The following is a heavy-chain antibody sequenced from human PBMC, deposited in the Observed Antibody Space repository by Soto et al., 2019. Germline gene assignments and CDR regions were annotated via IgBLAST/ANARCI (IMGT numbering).Heavy chain of an antibody. J-gene: IGHJ4*02. D-gene: IGHD2-15*01. CDR1: GFTFSSYA. Sequence: PGGSLRLSCAASGFTFSSYAMHWVRQAPGKGLEWVAVISYDGSNKYYADSVKGRFTISRDNSKNTLYLQMNSLRAEDTAVYYCARDIGRYCSGGSCYSGFDYWGQGALVTVSS. CDR3: ARDIGRYCSGGSCYSGFDY. V-gene: IGHV3-30-3*01. CDR2: ISYDGSNK.